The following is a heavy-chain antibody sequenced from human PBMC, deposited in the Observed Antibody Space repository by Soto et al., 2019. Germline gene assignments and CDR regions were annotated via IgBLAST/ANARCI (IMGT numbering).Heavy chain of an antibody. V-gene: IGHV4-31*03. J-gene: IGHJ6*03. Sequence: PSETLSLTCTVSGGSISSGGYYWSWIRQHPGKGLEWIGYIYYSGSTYYNPSLKSRVTISVDTSKNQFSLKLSSVTAADTAVYYCARGLREYSFWDRVVIIFPPDYYYYMDVWGKGTTVTVSS. CDR3: ARGLREYSFWDRVVIIFPPDYYYYMDV. D-gene: IGHD3-3*01. CDR1: GGSISSGGYY. CDR2: IYYSGST.